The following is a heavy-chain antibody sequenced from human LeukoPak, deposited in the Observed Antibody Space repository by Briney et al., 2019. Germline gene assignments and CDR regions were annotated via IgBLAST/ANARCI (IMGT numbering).Heavy chain of an antibody. CDR1: GFTFSSYS. CDR2: ISSSSSYI. V-gene: IGHV3-21*01. J-gene: IGHJ5*02. Sequence: GGSLRLSCAASGFTFSSYSMNWVCQAPGKGLEWVSSISSSSSYIYYADSVKGRFTISRDNAKNSLYLQMNSLRAEDTAVYYCARSRRDGYNFRWFDPWGQGTLVTVSS. CDR3: ARSRRDGYNFRWFDP. D-gene: IGHD5-24*01.